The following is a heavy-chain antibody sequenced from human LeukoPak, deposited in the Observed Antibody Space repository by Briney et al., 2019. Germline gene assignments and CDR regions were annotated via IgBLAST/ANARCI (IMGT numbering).Heavy chain of an antibody. CDR2: INHSGMT. Sequence: SETLSLTCAVSGGSISSNNWWSWVRQPPGKGLEWIGEINHSGMTKYNPSLKSRVTISVDTSKNQFSLKLSSVTAADTAVYYCARWGGQYEAYDIWGQGTKVTVSS. CDR1: GGSISSNNW. CDR3: ARWGGQYEAYDI. V-gene: IGHV4-4*02. J-gene: IGHJ3*02. D-gene: IGHD2-15*01.